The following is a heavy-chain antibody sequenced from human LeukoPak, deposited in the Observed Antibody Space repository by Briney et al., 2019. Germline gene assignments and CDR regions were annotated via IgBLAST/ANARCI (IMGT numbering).Heavy chain of an antibody. D-gene: IGHD5-18*01. V-gene: IGHV3-33*06. CDR3: AKERRVVSGSAMAN. CDR1: GFTFSSYG. CDR2: IWYDGSNK. J-gene: IGHJ4*02. Sequence: GGSLRLSCAASGFTFSSYGMHWVRQAPGKGLEWVAVIWYDGSNKYYADSVKGRFTISRDNSKNTLYVQMNSLRAEDTAVYYCAKERRVVSGSAMANWGQGTLVTVSS.